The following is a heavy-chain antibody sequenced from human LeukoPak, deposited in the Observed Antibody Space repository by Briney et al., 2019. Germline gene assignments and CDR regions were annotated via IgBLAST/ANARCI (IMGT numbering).Heavy chain of an antibody. CDR1: GYNFDTYW. Sequence: GESLKISCKASGYNFDTYWIDWVRQMPGKGLEWMGIIYPGGSDTKYSPSFQGQVTISVDKSTSTAYLQWSSLKASDTAMYYCARVRFQSGSMYYLDYWGQGTLVTVSS. D-gene: IGHD1-26*01. J-gene: IGHJ4*02. V-gene: IGHV5-51*01. CDR2: IYPGGSDT. CDR3: ARVRFQSGSMYYLDY.